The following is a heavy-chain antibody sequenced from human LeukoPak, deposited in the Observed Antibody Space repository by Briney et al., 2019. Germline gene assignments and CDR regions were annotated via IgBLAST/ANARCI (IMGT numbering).Heavy chain of an antibody. D-gene: IGHD4-23*01. CDR3: ARAPYGGNGPTDY. CDR2: IWYDGSNK. Sequence: GGSLRLSCAASGFTFSSYGMHWVRQAPGKGLEWVAVIWYDGSNKYYADSVKGRFTISRDNSKNTLYLQMNSLRAEDTAVYYCARAPYGGNGPTDYWGQGTLVTVSS. V-gene: IGHV3-33*01. J-gene: IGHJ4*02. CDR1: GFTFSSYG.